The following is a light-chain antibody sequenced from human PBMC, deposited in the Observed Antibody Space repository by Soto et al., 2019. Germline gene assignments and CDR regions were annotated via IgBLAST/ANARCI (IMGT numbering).Light chain of an antibody. J-gene: IGLJ2*01. Sequence: QSVLTQPRSVSGSPGQSVTISCTGTSSDVGGYDYVSWYQQYPGKAPKVMIYDVTKWPSGVPDRFSGSKSGNTASLTISGLQAEDEADYYCCSYAGTYTHVVFGGGTKLTVL. V-gene: IGLV2-11*01. CDR3: CSYAGTYTHVV. CDR2: DVT. CDR1: SSDVGGYDY.